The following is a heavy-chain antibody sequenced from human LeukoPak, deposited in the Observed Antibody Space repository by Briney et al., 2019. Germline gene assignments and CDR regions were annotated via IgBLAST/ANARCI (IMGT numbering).Heavy chain of an antibody. CDR1: GGTFISYA. J-gene: IGHJ6*02. V-gene: IGHV1-69*13. CDR3: ARDPHHYYDSSGYWDYYGMDV. Sequence: GASVKVSCKASGGTFISYAISWVRQAPGQGLEWMGGIIPIVGTANYAQKLQGRVTITADESTSTAYMELSSLRSEDTAVYYCARDPHHYYDSSGYWDYYGMDVWGQGTTVTVSS. D-gene: IGHD3-22*01. CDR2: IIPIVGTA.